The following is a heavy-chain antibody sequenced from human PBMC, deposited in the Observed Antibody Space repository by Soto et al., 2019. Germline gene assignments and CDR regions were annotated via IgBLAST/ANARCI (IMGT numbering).Heavy chain of an antibody. Sequence: GASVKVSCKASGGTFSSYVISWVRPAPGQGLEWMGGIIPMYGTENYAQKFQDRVTITADTSTSTAYMELSSLRSEDTAVYYCASDLGDGSGGSWRYSWFDSWGQVTQVTVSS. CDR3: ASDLGDGSGGSWRYSWFDS. D-gene: IGHD2-15*01. J-gene: IGHJ5*01. CDR2: IIPMYGTE. V-gene: IGHV1-69*06. CDR1: GGTFSSYV.